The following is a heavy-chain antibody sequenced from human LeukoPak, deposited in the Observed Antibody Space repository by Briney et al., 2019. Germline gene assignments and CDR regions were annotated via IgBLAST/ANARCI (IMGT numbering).Heavy chain of an antibody. CDR2: IKQDGSEK. CDR1: GFTFSSYW. D-gene: IGHD3-10*01. CDR3: ARAASDYYGSGYHDAFDI. V-gene: IGHV3-7*01. J-gene: IGHJ3*02. Sequence: GGSLRLSCAASGFTFSSYWMSWVRQAPGKGLEWVANIKQDGSEKYYVDSVKGRFTISRDNAKNSLYLQMNSLRAEDTAVYYCARAASDYYGSGYHDAFDIWGQGTMVTVSS.